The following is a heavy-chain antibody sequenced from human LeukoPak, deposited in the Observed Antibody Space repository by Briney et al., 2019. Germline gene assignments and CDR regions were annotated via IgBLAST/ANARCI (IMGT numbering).Heavy chain of an antibody. CDR3: AKVYSSSWRAEYFQH. CDR1: GFTFSRNA. D-gene: IGHD6-13*01. J-gene: IGHJ1*01. CDR2: ISGSGGST. V-gene: IGHV3-23*01. Sequence: GGSLRLSCAASGFTFSRNAMIWVRQAPGKGLEWVSAISGSGGSTYYADSVKGRFTISRDNSKNTLYLQMNSLRAEDTAVYYCAKVYSSSWRAEYFQHWGQGTLVTVSS.